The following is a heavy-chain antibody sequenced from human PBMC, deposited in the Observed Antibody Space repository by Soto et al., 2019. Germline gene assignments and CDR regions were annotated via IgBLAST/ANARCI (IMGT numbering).Heavy chain of an antibody. J-gene: IGHJ4*02. D-gene: IGHD3-10*01. Sequence: EVQLVESGGGLVKPGGSLRLSCAASGFTFSSYSMNWVRQAPGKGLEWVSSISSSSSYIYYADSVKGRFTISRDNAKNSLYLQMNSLRAEDTAVYYCAREGRSLQTSDYWGQGTLVTVSS. V-gene: IGHV3-21*01. CDR1: GFTFSSYS. CDR2: ISSSSSYI. CDR3: AREGRSLQTSDY.